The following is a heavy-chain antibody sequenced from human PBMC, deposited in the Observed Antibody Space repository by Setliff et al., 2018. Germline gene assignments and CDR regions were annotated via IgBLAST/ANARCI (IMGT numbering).Heavy chain of an antibody. CDR3: ARVLSSGWEGDY. Sequence: PSETLSLTCTVSGGSISSYYWSWIRQPAGKGLEWIGHIYIGGSANYNPSLKRRVTMSIDTSKNQFSLKLSSVTAADTAVYYCARVLSSGWEGDYWGQGTLVTVSS. J-gene: IGHJ4*02. CDR2: IYIGGSA. CDR1: GGSISSYY. V-gene: IGHV4-4*07. D-gene: IGHD6-19*01.